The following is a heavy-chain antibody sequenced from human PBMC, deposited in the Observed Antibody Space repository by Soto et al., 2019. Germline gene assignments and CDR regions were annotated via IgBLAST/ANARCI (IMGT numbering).Heavy chain of an antibody. CDR2: MNPNSGDR. CDR3: ARGSWFGDLGNFYYGLDV. Sequence: QVQLVQTGAEERKTGASVKVSCKASGYTLTSYDINWVRQATGQGLVWMGWMNPNSGDRGVAQKFQGRLTMTGNTSISTAYMELRSLRSEDTAVYYCARGSWFGDLGNFYYGLDVWGQGTTVTVSS. CDR1: GYTLTSYD. V-gene: IGHV1-8*01. J-gene: IGHJ6*02. D-gene: IGHD3-10*01.